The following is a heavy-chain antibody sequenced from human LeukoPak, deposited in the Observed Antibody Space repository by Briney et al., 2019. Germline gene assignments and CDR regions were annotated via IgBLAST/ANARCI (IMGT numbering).Heavy chain of an antibody. CDR1: GFTFSSYS. J-gene: IGHJ4*02. V-gene: IGHV3-21*01. CDR3: ARASYDYVWGSYRYFDY. Sequence: AGGSLRLSCAAFGFTFSSYSMNWVRQAPGKGLEWVSSISSSSSYIYYADSVKGRFTISRDNAKNSLYLQMNSLRAEDTAVYYCARASYDYVWGSYRYFDYWGQGTLVTVSS. D-gene: IGHD3-16*02. CDR2: ISSSSSYI.